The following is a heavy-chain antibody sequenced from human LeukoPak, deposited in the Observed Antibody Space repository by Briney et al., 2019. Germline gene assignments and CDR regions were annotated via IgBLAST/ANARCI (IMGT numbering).Heavy chain of an antibody. D-gene: IGHD3-22*01. CDR1: RGSISPYF. CDR2: ISYRGNT. V-gene: IGHV4-59*08. CDR3: AKGSIVVVTLGDAFDI. J-gene: IGHJ3*02. Sequence: PSETLSLTCTVSRGSISPYFWSWIRQPPGKGLEWIGYISYRGNTNYNPSLKSRVSLSLDTSKSQFSLKVNSVTAADTAVYYCAKGSIVVVTLGDAFDIWGQGTMVTVSS.